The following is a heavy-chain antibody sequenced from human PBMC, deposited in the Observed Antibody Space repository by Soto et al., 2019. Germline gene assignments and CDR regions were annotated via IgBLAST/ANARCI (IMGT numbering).Heavy chain of an antibody. CDR3: AEGTYCSGGSCYQI. CDR2: FNHSGST. J-gene: IGHJ4*02. V-gene: IGHV4-34*01. CDR1: CGSFSGYY. D-gene: IGHD2-15*01. Sequence: QVQLQQSGAGLLKPSETLSLTCAVYCGSFSGYYWSRIRQPPVMGLEWSGEFNHSGSTNYNPSLQSRVNKAVDTSKNQFSLKLSSLTAADTAVYYCAEGTYCSGGSCYQIWGQGTLVTVCS.